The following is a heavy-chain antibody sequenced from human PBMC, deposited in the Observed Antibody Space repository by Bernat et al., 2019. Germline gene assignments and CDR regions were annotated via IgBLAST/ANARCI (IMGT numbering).Heavy chain of an antibody. V-gene: IGHV3-30-3*01. CDR1: GFTFSSYA. CDR2: ISYDGSNK. D-gene: IGHD3-10*01. J-gene: IGHJ6*02. CDR3: AGPLWFGELLPNYYYYGMDV. Sequence: QVQLVESGGGVVQPGRSLRLSCAASGFTFSSYAMHWVRQAPGKGLEWVAVISYDGSNKYYADSVKGRFTISRDNSKNTLYLQMNSLRAEDTAVYYCAGPLWFGELLPNYYYYGMDVWGQGTTVTVSS.